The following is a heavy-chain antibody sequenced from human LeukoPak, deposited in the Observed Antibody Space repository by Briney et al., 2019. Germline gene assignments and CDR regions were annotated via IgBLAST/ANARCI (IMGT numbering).Heavy chain of an antibody. D-gene: IGHD5-18*01. V-gene: IGHV3-48*01. J-gene: IGHJ4*02. CDR3: ARVDSYGLDY. Sequence: PGGSLRLSCAASGFTFSSYGMSWVRQAPGKGLEWVSAISSSSSTIYYADSVKGRFTISRDNAKNSLYLQMNSLRAEDTAVYYCARVDSYGLDYWGQGTLVTVSS. CDR1: GFTFSSYG. CDR2: ISSSSSTI.